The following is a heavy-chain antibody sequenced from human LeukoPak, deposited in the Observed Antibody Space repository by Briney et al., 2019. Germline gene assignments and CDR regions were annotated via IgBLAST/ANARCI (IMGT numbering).Heavy chain of an antibody. D-gene: IGHD3-3*01. CDR2: IYYSGST. V-gene: IGHV4-59*01. CDR3: ERVDLHIDFFGGVAFCCRDV. CDR1: GGSISSYY. Sequence: SETLSLTCTVSGGSISSYYWSWIRQPPGKGLEWIGYIYYSGSTNYNPSLKSRVTISVDTSKNQFSLKLSSVTAADTAVYYCERVDLHIDFFGGVAFCCRDVGGRGNTV. J-gene: IGHJ6*01.